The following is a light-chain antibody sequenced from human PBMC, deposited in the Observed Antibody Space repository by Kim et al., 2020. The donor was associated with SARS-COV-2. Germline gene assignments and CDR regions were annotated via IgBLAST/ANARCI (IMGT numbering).Light chain of an antibody. CDR3: QQRSNSFT. CDR2: DAS. V-gene: IGKV3-11*01. J-gene: IGKJ3*01. Sequence: SLSPGERATLSCRASQSVSSYLDWYQQKPGQAPRLLIYDASNRATGIPARFSGSGSGTDFTLTISSLEPEDFAVYYCQQRSNSFTFGPGTKVDIK. CDR1: QSVSSY.